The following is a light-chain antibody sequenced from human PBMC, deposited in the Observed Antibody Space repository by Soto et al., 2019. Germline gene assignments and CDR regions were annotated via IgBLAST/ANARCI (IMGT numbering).Light chain of an antibody. CDR1: QSVRDNY. Sequence: EIVLTQSPGTVSLSPGERATLSCRASQSVRDNYLAWYQQKPGQAPSLLIFDTSRRATGIPDRFTGSGSGTDFALTISRVERQDIAVYFCQQYGSSLGTFGRGTK. CDR2: DTS. CDR3: QQYGSSLGT. J-gene: IGKJ4*02. V-gene: IGKV3-20*01.